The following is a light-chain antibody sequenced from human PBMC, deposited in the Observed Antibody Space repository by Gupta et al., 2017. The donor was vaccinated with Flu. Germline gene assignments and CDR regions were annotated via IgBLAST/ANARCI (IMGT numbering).Light chain of an antibody. CDR3: RLGEPWAPA. V-gene: IGKV2-30*01. CDR2: QGS. CDR1: QGLVYSDGNTY. J-gene: IGKJ1*01. Sequence: DVVMTQSPLSLPVTLGQPASISCRSSQGLVYSDGNTYLHWFQQRPGQSPRRLLYQGSYRDSGVPDRLSGSGSGAAFTLKIIRVVAEDVGIYFCRLGEPWAPAFGQGTTVEIK.